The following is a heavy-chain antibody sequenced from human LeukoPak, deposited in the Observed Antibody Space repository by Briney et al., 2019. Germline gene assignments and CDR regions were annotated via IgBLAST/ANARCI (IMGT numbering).Heavy chain of an antibody. CDR3: ARGNKQLVRGYYYYYMDV. CDR2: IYYSGST. Sequence: PSETLSLTCTVSGGSISSYYWSWIRQPPGKGLEWIGYIYYSGSTNYNPSLKSRVTISVDTSKNQFSLKLSSVPAADTAVYYCARGNKQLVRGYYYYYMDVWGKGTTVTISS. J-gene: IGHJ6*03. D-gene: IGHD6-13*01. V-gene: IGHV4-59*01. CDR1: GGSISSYY.